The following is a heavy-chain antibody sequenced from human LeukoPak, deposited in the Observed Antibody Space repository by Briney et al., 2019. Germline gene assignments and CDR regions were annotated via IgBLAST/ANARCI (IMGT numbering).Heavy chain of an antibody. J-gene: IGHJ6*02. CDR1: GFSFSDYY. CDR2: ISGSGSTI. D-gene: IGHD3-16*01. CDR3: VGAGYYGMDV. V-gene: IGHV3-11*01. Sequence: GGSLRLSCAASGFSFSDYYMSWIRQAPGKGLEWVSYISGSGSTIYYADSVKGRFTISRDNAKNSLYLQINSLRVEDTAEYFCVGAGYYGMDVWGQGTTVTVSS.